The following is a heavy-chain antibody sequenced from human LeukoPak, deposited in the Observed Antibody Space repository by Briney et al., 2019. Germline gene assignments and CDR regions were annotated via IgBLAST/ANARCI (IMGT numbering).Heavy chain of an antibody. Sequence: GGSLRLSCAASGFTFSSYSMNWVRQAPGKGLEWVSSISSSSSYIYYADSVKGRFTISTDNAKNSLYLQMNSLRAEDTAAYYCARVPGSGWYLQQDAFDIWGQGTMVTVSS. D-gene: IGHD6-19*01. CDR3: ARVPGSGWYLQQDAFDI. J-gene: IGHJ3*02. CDR2: ISSSSSYI. V-gene: IGHV3-21*01. CDR1: GFTFSSYS.